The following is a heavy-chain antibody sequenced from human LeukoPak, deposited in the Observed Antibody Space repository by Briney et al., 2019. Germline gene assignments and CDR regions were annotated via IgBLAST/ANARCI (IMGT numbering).Heavy chain of an antibody. Sequence: EASVKVSCKASGGTFSSYAISWVRQAPGQGLEWMGGIIPIFGTANYAQKFQGRVTITADESTSTAYMELSSLRSEDAAVYYCARDFQVVPAASRWFDPWGQGTLVTVSS. CDR3: ARDFQVVPAASRWFDP. D-gene: IGHD2-2*01. CDR2: IIPIFGTA. CDR1: GGTFSSYA. J-gene: IGHJ5*02. V-gene: IGHV1-69*13.